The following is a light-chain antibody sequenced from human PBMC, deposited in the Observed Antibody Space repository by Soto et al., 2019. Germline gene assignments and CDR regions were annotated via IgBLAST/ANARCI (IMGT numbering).Light chain of an antibody. CDR2: SAS. CDR1: QSITSF. CDR3: QQFFTTPLT. V-gene: IGKV1-39*01. J-gene: IGKJ4*01. Sequence: DIQMTQSPSSLPASVGDRVTITCRASQSITSFLSWYQQRAGKAPKLLIHSASSLQSGVPSRFSGRGSGTDFTLTISSLQAEDVAVYYCQQFFTTPLTFGGGTRVEI.